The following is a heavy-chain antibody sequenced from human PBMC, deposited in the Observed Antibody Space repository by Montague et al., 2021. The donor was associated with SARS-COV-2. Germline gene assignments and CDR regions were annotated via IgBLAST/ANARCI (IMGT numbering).Heavy chain of an antibody. CDR2: INYSGKT. Sequence: SETLSLTCTVSGGSISSGTYYWGWVREPPGKGLEWIGTINYSGKTYYNPSVKSRVTISVDTSKNQFSLKVTSVTAADTAVYYCARRAQWQLSWLFDLWGRGTLVTVSS. CDR3: ARRAQWQLSWLFDL. D-gene: IGHD6-19*01. V-gene: IGHV4-39*01. CDR1: GGSISSGTYY. J-gene: IGHJ2*01.